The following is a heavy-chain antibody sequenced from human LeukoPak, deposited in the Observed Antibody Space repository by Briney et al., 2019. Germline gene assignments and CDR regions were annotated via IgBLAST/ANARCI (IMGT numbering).Heavy chain of an antibody. D-gene: IGHD2-2*01. V-gene: IGHV1-46*01. CDR3: ARGGYCSSTSCYAEGYYFDN. Sequence: ASVKVSCKASGYSFTNYWMHWVRQAPGQGLEWMGIISPSDGDTNYAHKFQGRVTMTRDTSTSIVYMELSSLRSEDTAMYYCARGGYCSSTSCYAEGYYFDNWGQGTLVTVSS. J-gene: IGHJ4*02. CDR2: ISPSDGDT. CDR1: GYSFTNYW.